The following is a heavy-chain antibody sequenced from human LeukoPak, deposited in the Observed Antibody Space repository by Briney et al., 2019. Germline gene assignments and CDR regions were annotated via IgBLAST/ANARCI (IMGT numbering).Heavy chain of an antibody. Sequence: PGGSLRLSCAASGFTFSSYAMHWVRQAPGKGLDWVALISYDGSNKYYADSVKGRFTISRDNSKNTLYLQMNSLRAEDTAVYYCAREDTAMEGGGFDYWGQGTLVTVSS. CDR2: ISYDGSNK. CDR3: AREDTAMEGGGFDY. D-gene: IGHD5-18*01. V-gene: IGHV3-30*03. J-gene: IGHJ4*02. CDR1: GFTFSSYA.